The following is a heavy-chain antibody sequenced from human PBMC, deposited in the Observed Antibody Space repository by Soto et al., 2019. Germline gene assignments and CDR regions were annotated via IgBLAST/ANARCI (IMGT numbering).Heavy chain of an antibody. CDR2: ITKSSKTI. V-gene: IGHV3-48*01. D-gene: IGHD5-12*01. J-gene: IGHJ6*02. CDR3: TRDHGYGYGMDV. CDR1: GFTFSTYS. Sequence: GGSLRLSCAASGFTFSTYSMNWVRQAPGKGLEWTSYITKSSKTIYYADSVKGRFTISRDNAKNSLYLQMNSLRAEDTAVYYCTRDHGYGYGMDVWGQGTTVTVSS.